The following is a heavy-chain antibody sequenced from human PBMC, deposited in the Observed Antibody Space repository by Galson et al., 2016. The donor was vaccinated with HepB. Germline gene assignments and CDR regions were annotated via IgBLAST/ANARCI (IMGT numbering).Heavy chain of an antibody. Sequence: SLRLSCAVSGFILSNYWTGWVRQAPGKGLEWVASINPDGTEIRYVDSAKSRFTLSRDSAKNSLHLQLDSLRGEDTAVYFCTKGGPYHDILTGYYHGRFEYWGQGTVVTVSS. CDR3: TKGGPYHDILTGYYHGRFEY. V-gene: IGHV3-7*03. D-gene: IGHD3-9*01. J-gene: IGHJ4*02. CDR2: INPDGTEI. CDR1: GFILSNYW.